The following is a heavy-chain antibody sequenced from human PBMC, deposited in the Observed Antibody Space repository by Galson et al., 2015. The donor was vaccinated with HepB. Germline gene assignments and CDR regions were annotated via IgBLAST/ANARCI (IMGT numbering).Heavy chain of an antibody. D-gene: IGHD3-10*01. CDR2: ISYDGSNK. CDR1: GFTFSSYS. CDR3: AKDRSSSGSGTYYLRYYYYGMDV. Sequence: SLRLSCAASGFTFSSYSMHWVRQAPGKGLEWVAVISYDGSNKYYADSVKGRFTISRDTSRNTLYLQMNSLRAEDTAVYYCAKDRSSSGSGTYYLRYYYYGMDVWGQGTTVTVSS. J-gene: IGHJ6*02. V-gene: IGHV3-30*18.